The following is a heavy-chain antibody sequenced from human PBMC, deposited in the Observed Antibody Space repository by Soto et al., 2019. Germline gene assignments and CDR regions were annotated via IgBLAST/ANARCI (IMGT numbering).Heavy chain of an antibody. J-gene: IGHJ4*02. V-gene: IGHV4-39*01. CDR2: GYQSGNP. Sequence: SETLSLTCAVSGVSIMSSSHYWSWIRQAPGQVPEWIVTGYQSGNPYYNPSFRNRVAVYVDTAMNQISLKVKSVPAADTAVYFCARHPLQEEFDLCVQGPPVIVSS. CDR1: GVSIMSSSHY. CDR3: ARHPLQEEFDL.